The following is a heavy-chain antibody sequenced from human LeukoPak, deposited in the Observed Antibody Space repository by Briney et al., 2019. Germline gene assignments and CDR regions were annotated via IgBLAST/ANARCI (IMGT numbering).Heavy chain of an antibody. CDR3: ARVSSSSSWYTDLDY. Sequence: GGSLRLSCAASGFTFSSYWMHWVRQAPGKGLEWVAVISYDGRNKYYADSVKGRFTISRDNSKNTLYLQMNSLRAEDTAVYYCARVSSSSSWYTDLDYWGQGTLVTVSS. J-gene: IGHJ4*02. CDR2: ISYDGRNK. V-gene: IGHV3-30*03. CDR1: GFTFSSYW. D-gene: IGHD6-13*01.